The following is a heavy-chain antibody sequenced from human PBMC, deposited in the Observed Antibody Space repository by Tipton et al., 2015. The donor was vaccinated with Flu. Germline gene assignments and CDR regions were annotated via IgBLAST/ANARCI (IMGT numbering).Heavy chain of an antibody. J-gene: IGHJ4*02. CDR2: IYYSGST. CDR1: GGSISSSSYY. CDR3: ARRKTVTTRLTYFDY. D-gene: IGHD4-17*01. Sequence: LRLSCTVSGGSISSSSYYWGWIRQPPGKGLEWIGSIYYSGSTYYNPPLKSRVTISVDTSKNQFSLKLSSVTAADTAVYYCARRKTVTTRLTYFDYWGQGTLVTVSS. V-gene: IGHV4-39*07.